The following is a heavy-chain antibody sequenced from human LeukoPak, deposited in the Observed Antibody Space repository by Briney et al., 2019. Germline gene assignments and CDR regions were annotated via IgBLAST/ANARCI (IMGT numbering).Heavy chain of an antibody. V-gene: IGHV3-74*01. CDR3: ARAYCGGDCYSRAMDY. D-gene: IGHD2-21*02. CDR2: INDDGRST. CDR1: GFTFSNFW. Sequence: GGSLRLSCTASGFTFSNFWMHWVRQAPGKGLEWVSRINDDGRSTSYADSVKGRFTISRDNAKNTVYLQINTLRAEDTAVYYCARAYCGGDCYSRAMDYWGQGTLVTVSS. J-gene: IGHJ4*02.